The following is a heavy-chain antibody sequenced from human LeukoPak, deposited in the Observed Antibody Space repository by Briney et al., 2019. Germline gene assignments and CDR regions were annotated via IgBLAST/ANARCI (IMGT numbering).Heavy chain of an antibody. J-gene: IGHJ3*02. CDR3: ARGHFRTGYDILTGYPSAFDI. D-gene: IGHD3-9*01. CDR2: MNPNRGNT. Sequence: GASVKVSCKASGYTFTSYDINWVRQATGQGLEWMGWMNPNRGNTGYAQKFQGRVTMTRNTSISTAYMELSSLRSEDTAVYYCARGHFRTGYDILTGYPSAFDIWGQGTMVTVSS. V-gene: IGHV1-8*01. CDR1: GYTFTSYD.